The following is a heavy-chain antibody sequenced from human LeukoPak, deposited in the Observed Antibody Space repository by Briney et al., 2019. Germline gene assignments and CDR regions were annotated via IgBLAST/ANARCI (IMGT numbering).Heavy chain of an antibody. CDR3: ARGRYMDV. CDR1: GGSFSGYY. V-gene: IGHV4-34*01. CDR2: INHSGST. J-gene: IGHJ6*03. Sequence: SETLSLTCAVYGGSFSGYYWSWIRQPPGKGLEWIGEINHSGSTNYNPSLKSRVTISVDTSKNQFSLKLTSVTAADTAVYYCARGRYMDVWGKGTTVTVSS.